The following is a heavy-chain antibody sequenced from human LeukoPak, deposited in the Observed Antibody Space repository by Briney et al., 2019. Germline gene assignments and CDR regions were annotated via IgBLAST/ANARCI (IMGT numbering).Heavy chain of an antibody. J-gene: IGHJ6*02. CDR1: GFSFSSYV. D-gene: IGHD2-2*01. V-gene: IGHV3-33*01. Sequence: PGGSLRLSCAASGFSFSSYVIHWVRQAPGTGLEWVAVIWYDGSNKYYAESVKGRFIISRDNSKNIVYLQVNSLRTDDTAVYFCARDMECSGTTCYSDGVDVWGQGTTVTVSS. CDR3: ARDMECSGTTCYSDGVDV. CDR2: IWYDGSNK.